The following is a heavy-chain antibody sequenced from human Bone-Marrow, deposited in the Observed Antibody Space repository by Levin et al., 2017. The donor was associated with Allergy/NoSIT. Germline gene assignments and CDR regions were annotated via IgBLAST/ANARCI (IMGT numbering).Heavy chain of an antibody. Sequence: GESLKISCEASGFSFNNYDMHWVRQAPGKGLEWVAFISYDGRKTFYADSVKGRFTISREKSRNTLFLEMTRLRVEDTAFYYCAKRPDADAWGNRRYSWLEPWGRGTLVTVSS. D-gene: IGHD3-16*01. CDR1: GFSFNNYD. V-gene: IGHV3-30*18. J-gene: IGHJ5*02. CDR2: ISYDGRKT. CDR3: AKRPDADAWGNRRYSWLEP.